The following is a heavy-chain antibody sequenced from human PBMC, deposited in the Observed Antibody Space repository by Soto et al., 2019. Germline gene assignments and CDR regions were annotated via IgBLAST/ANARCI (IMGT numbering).Heavy chain of an antibody. CDR2: INPNNGAT. J-gene: IGHJ4*02. CDR1: GYIFTGNH. D-gene: IGHD3-22*01. V-gene: IGHV1-2*02. CDR3: APHYPDSSGYFDH. Sequence: RASVKVSCKASGYIFTGNHMHWVRQAPGQGLEYMGWINPNNGATNYAQNFQGRVTMTWDTSISTAYMEVRRLRSDDTAVYYCAPHYPDSSGYFDHWGQGTLVTVSS.